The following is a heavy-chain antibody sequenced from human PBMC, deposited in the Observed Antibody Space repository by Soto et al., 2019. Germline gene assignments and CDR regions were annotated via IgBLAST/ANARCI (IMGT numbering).Heavy chain of an antibody. CDR2: IRWNSGSI. CDR3: AKDIWENTTSYCYVDV. Sequence: VQLVESGGGLVQLGRSLRLSCAASGFTFDDYAMHWVRQAPGKGLEWVSGIRWNSGSIGYADSVKGRFTISRDNAKNSLYLQMNSLRAEDTALYYCAKDIWENTTSYCYVDVWGRGTTVTVSS. J-gene: IGHJ6*03. D-gene: IGHD3-16*01. V-gene: IGHV3-9*01. CDR1: GFTFDDYA.